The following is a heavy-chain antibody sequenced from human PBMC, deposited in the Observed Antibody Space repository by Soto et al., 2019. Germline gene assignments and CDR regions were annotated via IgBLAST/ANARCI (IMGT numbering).Heavy chain of an antibody. D-gene: IGHD1-26*01. CDR1: GDSVSSNSAA. CDR2: TYYRSKWYT. Sequence: SQTLSLTCAISGDSVSSNSAAWHWIRQSPSRGLEWLGRTYYRSKWYTDYAVSVKSRISINPDTSKNQLSLQLDSVTPEDTAVYYCARDRRSGTYNYNWFDPWGQGTLVTVSS. V-gene: IGHV6-1*01. J-gene: IGHJ5*02. CDR3: ARDRRSGTYNYNWFDP.